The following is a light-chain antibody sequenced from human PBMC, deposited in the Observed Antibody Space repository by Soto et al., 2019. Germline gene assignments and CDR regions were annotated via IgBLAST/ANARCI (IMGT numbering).Light chain of an antibody. J-gene: IGKJ2*01. CDR3: QQRYNWLYT. V-gene: IGKV3-11*01. CDR2: DSS. CDR1: QSVGIN. Sequence: EIVLTQSPATLSLSPGERATPSCRASQSVGINLAWYQQKPGQPPRLLIFDSSNRATAIPARFSGSRSGSDFTLTISSLEPEDFAVYYCQQRYNWLYTFGQGTKLESK.